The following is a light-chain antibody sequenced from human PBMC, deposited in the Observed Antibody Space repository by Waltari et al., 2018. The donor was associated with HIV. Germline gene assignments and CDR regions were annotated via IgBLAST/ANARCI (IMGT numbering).Light chain of an antibody. J-gene: IGKJ1*01. V-gene: IGKV3-15*01. CDR1: QSVSNN. Sequence: EVVLTQSPGTVSVSPGERATLSCRTSQSVSNNLVWYQMKPGQAPRLVIYDASTRATGIPVRFSGSGSGTEFTLTISSLQSEDFAVYCCQQYNNWPRTFGRGTKVEI. CDR2: DAS. CDR3: QQYNNWPRT.